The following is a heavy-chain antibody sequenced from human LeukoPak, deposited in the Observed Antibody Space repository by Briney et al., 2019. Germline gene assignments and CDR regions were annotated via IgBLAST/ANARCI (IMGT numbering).Heavy chain of an antibody. Sequence: GGSLRLSCAASGFTFSSYGMHWVRQAPGKGLEWVAVISYDGSNKYYADSVKGRFTISRDNSKNTLYLQMNSLRAEDTAVYYCTKHAYDSSFDYWGQGTLVTVSS. CDR3: TKHAYDSSFDY. D-gene: IGHD3-22*01. J-gene: IGHJ4*02. V-gene: IGHV3-30*18. CDR2: ISYDGSNK. CDR1: GFTFSSYG.